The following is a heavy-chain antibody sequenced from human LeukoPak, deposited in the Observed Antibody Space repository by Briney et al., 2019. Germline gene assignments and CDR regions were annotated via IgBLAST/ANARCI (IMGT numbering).Heavy chain of an antibody. V-gene: IGHV3-23*01. CDR3: AKSRYNSYLYGSDY. J-gene: IGHJ4*02. CDR2: LSGSGGRT. CDR1: GFTISSYA. D-gene: IGHD6-13*01. Sequence: PGRSLRLSCEASGFTISSYAMSWVRQAPGKGLEWVSGLSGSGGRTYYSDSVMGRFTISRDNSKNTLYLQMNILTAEDTAVYYCAKSRYNSYLYGSDYWGQGTLVSVSS.